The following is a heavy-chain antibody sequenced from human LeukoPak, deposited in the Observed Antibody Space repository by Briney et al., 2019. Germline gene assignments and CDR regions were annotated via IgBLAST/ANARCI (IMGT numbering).Heavy chain of an antibody. CDR1: EYTFSVYH. D-gene: IGHD5-18*01. Sequence: ASVKVSCKASEYTFSVYHIHWVRLAPGQGLEWMAWINPNSGDTNYAQKFQGRVTMTRDTSISTVYMEVSSLRFDDTAVYYCAREFKSGYGMWAWGQGTLVTVSS. J-gene: IGHJ5*02. CDR3: AREFKSGYGMWA. V-gene: IGHV1-2*02. CDR2: INPNSGDT.